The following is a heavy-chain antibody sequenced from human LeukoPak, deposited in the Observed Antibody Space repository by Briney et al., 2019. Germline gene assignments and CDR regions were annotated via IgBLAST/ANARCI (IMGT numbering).Heavy chain of an antibody. Sequence: SETLSLTCTVSGGSISSSSYYWGWIRQPPGKGLEWIGSIYYSGSTYYNPSLKSRVTISVDTSKNQFSLKLSSVTAADTAVYYCARALCSGGSCYKAVAGYFDYWGQGTLVTVSS. CDR2: IYYSGST. CDR1: GGSISSSSYY. D-gene: IGHD2-15*01. J-gene: IGHJ4*02. CDR3: ARALCSGGSCYKAVAGYFDY. V-gene: IGHV4-39*07.